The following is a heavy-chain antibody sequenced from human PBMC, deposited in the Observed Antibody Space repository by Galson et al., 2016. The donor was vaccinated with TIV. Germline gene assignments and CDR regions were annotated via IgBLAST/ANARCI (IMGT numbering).Heavy chain of an antibody. CDR1: GDIFINYP. Sequence: SVKVSCKASGDIFINYPISWVRQAPGQGLQWLGRIIPVLGMTNYAQRLQGRVTITADRSTSTAYMELSSLRSDDTAVYYCARGDTGRHYEAYFDSWDQGTVVTVSS. CDR3: ARGDTGRHYEAYFDS. D-gene: IGHD3-3*01. V-gene: IGHV1-69*10. J-gene: IGHJ4*02. CDR2: IIPVLGMT.